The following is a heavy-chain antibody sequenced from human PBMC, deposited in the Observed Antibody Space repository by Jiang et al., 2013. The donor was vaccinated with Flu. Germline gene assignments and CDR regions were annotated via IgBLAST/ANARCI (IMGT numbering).Heavy chain of an antibody. CDR3: ARWNDYRYYYYYGMDV. Sequence: RFTISRDNSKNTLYLQMNSLRAEDTAVYYCARWNDYRYYYYYGMDVWGQGTTVTVSS. J-gene: IGHJ6*02. D-gene: IGHD4-11*01. V-gene: IGHV3-30*07.